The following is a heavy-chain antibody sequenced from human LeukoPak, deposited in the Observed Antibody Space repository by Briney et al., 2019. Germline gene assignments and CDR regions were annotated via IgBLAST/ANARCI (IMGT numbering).Heavy chain of an antibody. CDR3: ARDGYNSGYFDY. CDR2: IYYSRST. D-gene: IGHD5-24*01. V-gene: IGHV4-30-4*01. Sequence: SQTLSLTCTVSGASISSGGYYWNWIRQPPGKGLEWIGYIYYSRSTSYSPSLKSRLTISVDTSKNQFSLKLSSVSAADTAVYYCARDGYNSGYFDYWGQGTLVTVSS. CDR1: GASISSGGYY. J-gene: IGHJ4*02.